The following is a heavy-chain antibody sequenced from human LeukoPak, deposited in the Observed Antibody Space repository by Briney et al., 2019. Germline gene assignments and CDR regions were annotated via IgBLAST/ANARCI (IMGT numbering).Heavy chain of an antibody. CDR2: ICPGDSDT. V-gene: IGHV5-51*01. D-gene: IGHD5-18*01. J-gene: IGHJ4*02. CDR1: GYSFTSYW. Sequence: GESLKISCKGSGYSFTSYWIGWVLQMPGKGLEWMVIICPGDSDTRYSPSFQGQVTISADKSISTAYLQWSSLKASDTAMYYCARHEKGGYSYGYSIDYWGQGTLVTVSS. CDR3: ARHEKGGYSYGYSIDY.